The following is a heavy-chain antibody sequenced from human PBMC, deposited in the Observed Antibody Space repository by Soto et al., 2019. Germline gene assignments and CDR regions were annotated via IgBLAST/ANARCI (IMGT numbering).Heavy chain of an antibody. CDR1: GGSISSGGYY. V-gene: IGHV4-31*03. Sequence: SETLSLTCTVSGGSISSGGYYWSWIRQHPGKGLEWIGYIYYSGSTYYNPSLKSRVTISVDTSKNQFSLKLSSVTAADTAVYYCARDSGGSYYYYYGMDVWGQGTTVTVSS. CDR2: IYYSGST. J-gene: IGHJ6*02. CDR3: ARDSGGSYYYYYGMDV. D-gene: IGHD1-26*01.